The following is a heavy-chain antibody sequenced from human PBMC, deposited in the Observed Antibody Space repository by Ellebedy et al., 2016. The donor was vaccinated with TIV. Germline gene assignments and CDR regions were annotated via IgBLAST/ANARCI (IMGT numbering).Heavy chain of an antibody. CDR3: ARGRLWFGGSYYYYGMDV. J-gene: IGHJ6*02. CDR1: GGSFGVYY. V-gene: IGHV4-34*09. CDR2: INHSGST. Sequence: SETLSLTXAVYGGSFGVYYWSWIRQPQGKGLEWIGEINHSGSTNYNPSLKSRVTISVDTSKNQFSLKLSSVTAADTAVYYCARGRLWFGGSYYYYGMDVWGQGTTVTVSS. D-gene: IGHD3-10*01.